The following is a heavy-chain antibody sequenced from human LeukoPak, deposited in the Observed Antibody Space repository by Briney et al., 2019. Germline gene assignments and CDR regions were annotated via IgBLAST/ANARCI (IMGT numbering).Heavy chain of an antibody. D-gene: IGHD3-22*01. CDR3: ARHSLYYYDSSGYSPPFDY. CDR1: GGTFSSYA. J-gene: IGHJ4*02. CDR2: IIPIFGTA. Sequence: SVKVSCRASGGTFSSYAISWVRQAPGQGLEWMGGIIPIFGTANYAQKFQGRVTITTDESTSTAYMELSSLRSEDTAVYYCARHSLYYYDSSGYSPPFDYWGQGTLVTVSS. V-gene: IGHV1-69*05.